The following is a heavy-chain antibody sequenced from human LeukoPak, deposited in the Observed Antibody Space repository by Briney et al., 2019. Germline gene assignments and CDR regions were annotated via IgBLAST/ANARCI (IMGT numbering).Heavy chain of an antibody. CDR2: IKQDGSEK. V-gene: IGHV3-7*01. CDR1: GFTFSSYW. J-gene: IGHJ4*02. Sequence: GGSLRLSCAASGFTFSSYWMSWVRQAPGKRLEWVANIKQDGSEKFYVDSVKGRFTISRDNAKNSLYLQMNSLRAEDTAVYYCARDYGGSSPFDYWGQGTLVTVSS. CDR3: ARDYGGSSPFDY. D-gene: IGHD4-23*01.